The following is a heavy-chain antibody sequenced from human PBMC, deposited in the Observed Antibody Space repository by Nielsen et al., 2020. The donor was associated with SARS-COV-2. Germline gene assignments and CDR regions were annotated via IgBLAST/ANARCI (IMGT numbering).Heavy chain of an antibody. Sequence: GGSLRLSCAASGFTFSSYWMSWVRQAPGKGLEWVAVVSYDGTNKYYADSVKGRFTISRDNSKNTLFLQMNSLRAEDTAVYYCARDWSRAFDVWGQGTMVTVSS. J-gene: IGHJ3*01. CDR3: ARDWSRAFDV. CDR2: VSYDGTNK. V-gene: IGHV3-30*03. CDR1: GFTFSSYW.